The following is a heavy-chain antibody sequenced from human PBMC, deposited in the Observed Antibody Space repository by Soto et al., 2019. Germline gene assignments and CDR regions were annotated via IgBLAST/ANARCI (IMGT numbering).Heavy chain of an antibody. D-gene: IGHD3-3*01. CDR2: ISSSSSYI. CDR3: ASNRIFGVVTPAGMDV. J-gene: IGHJ6*02. Sequence: GGSLRLSCAASGFTFSSYSMNWVRQAPGKGLEWVSSISSSSSYIYYADSVKGRFTISRDNAKNSLYLQMNSLRAEDTAVYYCASNRIFGVVTPAGMDVCGQGPTVTASS. CDR1: GFTFSSYS. V-gene: IGHV3-21*01.